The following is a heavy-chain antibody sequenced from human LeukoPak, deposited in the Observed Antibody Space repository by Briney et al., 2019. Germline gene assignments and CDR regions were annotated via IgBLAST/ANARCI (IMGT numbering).Heavy chain of an antibody. V-gene: IGHV3-23*01. CDR3: AKRGVVIRVILVGFHKQAYYFDS. CDR2: ISDSGGST. Sequence: GGCLRLSCAVSGITLSNYGMSWVRQAPGRGLEWVAGISDSGGSTNYADSVKGRFTISRDNAKNTLYLQMNSLRAEDTAVYFCAKRGVVIRVILVGFHKQAYYFDSWGQGALVTVSS. CDR1: GITLSNYG. J-gene: IGHJ4*02. D-gene: IGHD3-10*01.